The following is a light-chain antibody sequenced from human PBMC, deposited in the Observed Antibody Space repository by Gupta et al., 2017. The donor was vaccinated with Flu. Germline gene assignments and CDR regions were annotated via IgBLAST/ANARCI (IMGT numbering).Light chain of an antibody. CDR1: QSISSY. CDR2: AAS. CDR3: QQSDNTPRT. J-gene: IGKJ2*01. Sequence: DIQMTQSPSSLSASVGDRVTITCRASQSISSYLNWYQQKPGKAPNLLIFAASRLQSEVPSRFSGSGSGTDFTLTISRLQPEDFAIYYCQQSDNTPRTFGQGTKLEIK. V-gene: IGKV1-39*01.